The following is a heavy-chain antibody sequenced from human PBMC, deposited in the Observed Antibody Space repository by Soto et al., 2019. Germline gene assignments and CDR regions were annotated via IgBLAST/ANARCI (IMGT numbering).Heavy chain of an antibody. Sequence: GGSLRLSCAASGFTVSSNYMSWVRRAPGKGLEWVSLIYIGGGTHYADSVKGRFTISRDSSKNTLYLQLDRLRAEDTAVYYCARVIGSWYFDLWGRGTLVTVSS. CDR2: IYIGGGT. V-gene: IGHV3-53*01. CDR1: GFTVSSNY. D-gene: IGHD1-26*01. J-gene: IGHJ2*01. CDR3: ARVIGSWYFDL.